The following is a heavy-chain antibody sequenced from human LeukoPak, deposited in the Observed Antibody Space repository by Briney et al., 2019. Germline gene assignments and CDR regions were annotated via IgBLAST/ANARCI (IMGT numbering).Heavy chain of an antibody. Sequence: SETVSHPCGVYGGSFRGYYWRWIRQPPGRGGEGLGEINHWESNHYNPSLKSRVTISVDPSTNQFFLKLSSVTAADTAVYYCARGCSRYYYDSSGYYYVGGGLMFDPWGRGTLVTVSS. CDR2: INHWESN. J-gene: IGHJ5*02. CDR1: GGSFRGYY. CDR3: ARGCSRYYYDSSGYYYVGGGLMFDP. V-gene: IGHV4-34*01. D-gene: IGHD3-22*01.